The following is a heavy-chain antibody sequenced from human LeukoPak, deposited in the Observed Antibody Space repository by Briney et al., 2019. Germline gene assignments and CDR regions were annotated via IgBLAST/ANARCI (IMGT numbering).Heavy chain of an antibody. CDR2: IKTDGSEK. D-gene: IGHD3-3*01. CDR3: ARAHYDFWSDLSAFDI. CDR1: GFTFSNYW. V-gene: IGHV3-7*01. Sequence: GGSLRLSCEGSGFTFSNYWMGWVRQAPGKGLQWVANIKTDGSEKYYVNSVKGRFTISRDNAKNSLYLQMNSLRAEDTAVYYCARAHYDFWSDLSAFDIWGQGTMVTVSS. J-gene: IGHJ3*02.